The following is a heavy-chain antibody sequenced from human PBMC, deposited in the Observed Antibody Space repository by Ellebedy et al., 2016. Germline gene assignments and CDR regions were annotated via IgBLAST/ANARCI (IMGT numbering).Heavy chain of an antibody. D-gene: IGHD1-26*01. J-gene: IGHJ3*02. Sequence: GESLKISXKGSGYSFTSYWIGWVRQMPGKGLEWMGIINPSDSNVRYGPSFQGQVTISADKSIRTTYLQWSSLKASDTAMYYCARRPSIVTAGGFDMWGQGTMVTVSS. V-gene: IGHV5-51*01. CDR3: ARRPSIVTAGGFDM. CDR1: GYSFTSYW. CDR2: INPSDSNV.